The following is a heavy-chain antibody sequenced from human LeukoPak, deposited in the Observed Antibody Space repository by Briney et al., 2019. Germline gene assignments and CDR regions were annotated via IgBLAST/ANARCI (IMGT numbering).Heavy chain of an antibody. CDR3: ARARDYYTPPFDY. D-gene: IGHD3-3*01. J-gene: IGHJ4*02. CDR1: GYTLGNYA. V-gene: IGHV1-3*03. CDR2: INAAGGIT. Sequence: ASVKVSCKASGYTLGNYAMHWVRQAPGQRLEWLGWINAAGGITKYSPEFQDRLTITSDTSASTAYLELSSLTSEDTAVYFCARARDYYTPPFDYWGQGTLVTVSS.